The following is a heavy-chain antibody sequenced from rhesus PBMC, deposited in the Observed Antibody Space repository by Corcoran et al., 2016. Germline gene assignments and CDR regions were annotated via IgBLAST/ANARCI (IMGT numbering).Heavy chain of an antibody. V-gene: IGHV4S11*01. J-gene: IGHJ4*01. D-gene: IGHD4-29*01. Sequence: QLQLQESGPGLVKPSETLSLTCAVPGGSISSTSWSWIRRPPGQGLAWIGYIYGSGSSTNYNPSLKSRVTLSVETSKNQLSLKLSSVTTAETAVYYCARDWSSVAAHYFDYWGQGVLVTVSS. CDR1: GGSISSTS. CDR2: IYGSGSST. CDR3: ARDWSSVAAHYFDY.